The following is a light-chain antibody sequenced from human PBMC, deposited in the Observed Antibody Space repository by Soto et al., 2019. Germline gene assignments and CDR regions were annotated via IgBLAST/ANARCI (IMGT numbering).Light chain of an antibody. V-gene: IGLV2-8*01. J-gene: IGLJ2*01. CDR3: SSYAGSNNLVV. Sequence: QSALTQPPSASGSPGQSVTISCTGTSSDVGGYNYVSWYQQHPGKAPKLMIYEVSKRPSGVHDRFSGSKSDNTASLTVSGLQAEDEADYYCSSYAGSNNLVVFGGGTKLTVL. CDR1: SSDVGGYNY. CDR2: EVS.